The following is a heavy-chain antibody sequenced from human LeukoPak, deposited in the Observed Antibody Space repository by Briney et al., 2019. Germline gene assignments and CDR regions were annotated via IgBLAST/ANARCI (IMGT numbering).Heavy chain of an antibody. V-gene: IGHV3-43*01. D-gene: IGHD1-26*01. CDR1: GFNFDDYS. J-gene: IGHJ4*02. CDR2: IRWDGGST. Sequence: PGGSLRLSCTASGFNFDDYSMHWVRHGPGKGLEWVSLIRWDGGSTKYVDSVKGRFTISRDNSKNSLFLQMNSLRAEDTAVYYCARDKIVGATYFDYWGQGTLVTVSS. CDR3: ARDKIVGATYFDY.